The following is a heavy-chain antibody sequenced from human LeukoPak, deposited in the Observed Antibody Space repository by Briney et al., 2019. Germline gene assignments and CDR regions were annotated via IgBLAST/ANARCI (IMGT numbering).Heavy chain of an antibody. D-gene: IGHD1-26*01. CDR3: ARDRYGVRSGSCDY. CDR2: ISAHNGNT. CDR1: GYTFTSYY. V-gene: IGHV1-18*04. J-gene: IGHJ4*02. Sequence: ASVKVSCKASGYTFTSYYMHWVRQAPGQGLGWMGWISAHNGNTDFAQKFQGRGTMTTDTSTSTAYMELRSLRSDDTAVYYCARDRYGVRSGSCDYWGQGTLVTVSS.